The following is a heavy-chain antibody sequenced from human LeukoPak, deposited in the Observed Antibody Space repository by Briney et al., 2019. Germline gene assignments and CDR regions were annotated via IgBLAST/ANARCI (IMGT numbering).Heavy chain of an antibody. CDR3: TRDLLGGSGTFDP. D-gene: IGHD3-10*01. CDR2: VDPNSGGT. CDR1: AYTFTAYY. Sequence: ASVKVSCKASAYTFTAYYMHWVRQAPGQGLEWLGWVDPNSGGTKYAQKFQGRVTMTRDTSISTAYMELSRLRSDDTAVYYCTRDLLGGSGTFDPWGQGTLVTVSS. J-gene: IGHJ5*02. V-gene: IGHV1-2*02.